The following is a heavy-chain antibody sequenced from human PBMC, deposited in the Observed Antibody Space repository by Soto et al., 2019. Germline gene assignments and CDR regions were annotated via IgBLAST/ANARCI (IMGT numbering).Heavy chain of an antibody. CDR3: ASTLRDITIFGVAPLQWFDY. CDR2: IYYSGST. D-gene: IGHD3-3*01. J-gene: IGHJ4*02. V-gene: IGHV4-61*01. CDR1: GGSVSSGSYY. Sequence: PSETLSLTCTVSGGSVSSGSYYWSWIRQPPGKGLEWIGYIYYSGSTNYNPSLKSRVTISVDTSKNQFSLKLSSVTAADTAVYYCASTLRDITIFGVAPLQWFDYWGQGTLVTVSS.